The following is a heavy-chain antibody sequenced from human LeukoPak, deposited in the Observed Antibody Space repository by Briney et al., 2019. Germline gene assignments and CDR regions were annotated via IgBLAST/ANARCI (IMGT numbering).Heavy chain of an antibody. Sequence: PSETLSLTCTVSGGSISSGGYYWSWIRQPAGKGLEWIGRVYTSGSTNYNPTLKSRVTISIDTSKNQFSLNLSSVTAADTAVYYCARDQALGYRWPTVLAIDIWGQGTMVTVSS. CDR3: ARDQALGYRWPTVLAIDI. J-gene: IGHJ3*02. CDR1: GGSISSGGYY. V-gene: IGHV4-61*02. CDR2: VYTSGST. D-gene: IGHD3-16*02.